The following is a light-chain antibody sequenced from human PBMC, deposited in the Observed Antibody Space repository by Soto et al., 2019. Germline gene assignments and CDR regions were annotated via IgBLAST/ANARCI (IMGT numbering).Light chain of an antibody. J-gene: IGKJ2*01. CDR2: GAS. Sequence: ENVLTQSPGTLSLSPGERATLSCRASQSVSSSELAWYQQKPGQALRLLIYGASIRATGIPDRFSGSGSGTDFTLTINRLEPEDFAVYYCQQYGSSPPVYTFGQGIKLEIK. CDR3: QQYGSSPPVYT. CDR1: QSVSSSE. V-gene: IGKV3-20*01.